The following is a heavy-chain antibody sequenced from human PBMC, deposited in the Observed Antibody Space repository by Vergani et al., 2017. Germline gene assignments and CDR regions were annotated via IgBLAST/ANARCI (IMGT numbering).Heavy chain of an antibody. D-gene: IGHD1-14*01. V-gene: IGHV4-4*07. J-gene: IGHJ6*02. CDR3: ARVGEPDYYYCGMDV. CDR1: GGSISSYY. Sequence: QVQLQESGPGLVKPSETLSLTCTVSGGSISSYYWSWIWQPAGQGLEWIGRIYTSGSTNYTPSLKSRITMSVATSKNQFSLKLSSVTAADTAVYYCARVGEPDYYYCGMDVWGQGTTVTVSS. CDR2: IYTSGST.